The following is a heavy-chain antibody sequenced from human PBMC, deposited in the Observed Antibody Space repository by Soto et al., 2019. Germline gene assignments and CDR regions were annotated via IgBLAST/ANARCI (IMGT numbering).Heavy chain of an antibody. Sequence: SQTLSLTCDISGDSVSSSSVTWNWIRQSPSRGLEWLGRTYYRSRWYNDYAESAKSRIIINPDTSKNQFSLHLNSVTPEDTAVYYCASSGQKFYGSSSYYYGMDVWGQGTTVTVSS. CDR2: TYYRSRWYN. V-gene: IGHV6-1*01. CDR3: ASSGQKFYGSSSYYYGMDV. D-gene: IGHD6-6*01. J-gene: IGHJ6*02. CDR1: GDSVSSSSVT.